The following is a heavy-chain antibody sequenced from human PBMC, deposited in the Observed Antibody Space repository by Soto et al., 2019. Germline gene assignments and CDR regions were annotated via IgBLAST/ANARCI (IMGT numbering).Heavy chain of an antibody. CDR1: GYTFTGYY. CDR2: INPNSGGT. V-gene: IGHV1-2*04. CDR3: ARAQQITAAGTVFVGQNWFDP. Sequence: GASVKVSCKASGYTFTGYYMHWVRQAPGQGLEWMGWINPNSGGTNYAQKFQGWVTMTRDTSISTAYMELSRLRSDDTAVYYCARAQQITAAGTVFVGQNWFDPWGQGTLVTVSS. D-gene: IGHD6-13*01. J-gene: IGHJ5*02.